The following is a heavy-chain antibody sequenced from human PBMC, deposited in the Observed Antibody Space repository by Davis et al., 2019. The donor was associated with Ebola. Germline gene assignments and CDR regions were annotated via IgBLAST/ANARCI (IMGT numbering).Heavy chain of an antibody. CDR2: IVVGSGNT. Sequence: SVKVSCKASGFTFTSSAVQWVRQARGQRLEWIGWIVVGSGNTNYAQKFQERVTITRDMSTSTAYMELSSLRSEDTAVYYCAADIGLRLNYYYGMDVWGQGTTVTVSS. CDR3: AADIGLRLNYYYGMDV. CDR1: GFTFTSSA. V-gene: IGHV1-58*01. J-gene: IGHJ6*02. D-gene: IGHD3-10*01.